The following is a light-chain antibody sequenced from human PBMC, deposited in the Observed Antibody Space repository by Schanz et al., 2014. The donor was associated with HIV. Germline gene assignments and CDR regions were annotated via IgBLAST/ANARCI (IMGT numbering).Light chain of an antibody. Sequence: NFMLTQPHSVSESPGKTVTISCTGSSGSIASQFVQWYQQRPGSAPTTVIYEDDQRPSGVPDRFSGSIDSSSNSASLTISGLKTEDEADYFCQSYDDNNHWVFGGGTKLTVL. J-gene: IGLJ3*02. CDR3: QSYDDNNHWV. CDR1: SGSIASQF. CDR2: EDD. V-gene: IGLV6-57*02.